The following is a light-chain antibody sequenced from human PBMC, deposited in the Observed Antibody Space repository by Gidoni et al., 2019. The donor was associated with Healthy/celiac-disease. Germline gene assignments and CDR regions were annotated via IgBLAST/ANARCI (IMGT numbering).Light chain of an antibody. J-gene: IGKJ1*01. CDR1: QSVSSSY. CDR3: QQYGSSPTT. V-gene: IGKV3-20*01. CDR2: GAS. Sequence: EIVLTQSPGTLSLSPGERATLSCRASQSVSSSYLAWYQQKPGQAPRLLIYGASSRATGIPDRFSGSGSGTDFTLTISRLEPEDFAVYYCQQYGSSPTTFXHXTKVXIK.